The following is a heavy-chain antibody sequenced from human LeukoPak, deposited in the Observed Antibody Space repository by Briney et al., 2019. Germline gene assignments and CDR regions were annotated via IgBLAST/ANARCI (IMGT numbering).Heavy chain of an antibody. D-gene: IGHD6-19*01. CDR2: IYYSGNT. J-gene: IGHJ5*02. V-gene: IGHV4-39*01. CDR1: VVSISSSNSY. Sequence: PSETLSLTCTVSVVSISSSNSYWGWIRQPPGKGLERIDSIYYSGNTYYNASLKSQVSISIDTSKNQFSLRLTSVTAADTAVYYCARGSYSSGWYRSNDWFDPWGQGTLVTVSS. CDR3: ARGSYSSGWYRSNDWFDP.